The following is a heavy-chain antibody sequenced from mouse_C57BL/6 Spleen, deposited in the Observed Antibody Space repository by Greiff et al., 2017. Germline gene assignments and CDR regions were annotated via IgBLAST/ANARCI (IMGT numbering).Heavy chain of an antibody. CDR2: IYPGDGDT. CDR3: ARADAYDYDDGPDSLFAY. V-gene: IGHV1-80*01. J-gene: IGHJ3*01. D-gene: IGHD2-4*01. Sequence: QVQLQQSGAELVKPGASVKISCKASGYAFSSYWMNWVKQRPGKGLEWIGQIYPGDGDTNYNGKFKGKATLTADKSSSTAYMQLSSLTSEDSAVYVCARADAYDYDDGPDSLFAYWGQGTLVTVSA. CDR1: GYAFSSYW.